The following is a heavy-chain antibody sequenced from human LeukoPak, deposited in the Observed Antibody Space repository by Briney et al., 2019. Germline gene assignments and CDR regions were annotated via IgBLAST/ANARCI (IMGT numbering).Heavy chain of an antibody. CDR3: AVGYCSSTSCYREYFQH. D-gene: IGHD2-2*02. Sequence: SETLSLTCTVSGGSISRYHWSWIRQPPGKRLEWIGYILYSGSTNYNPSLKSRVTISVDTSKNQFSLKLSSVTAADTAVYYCAVGYCSSTSCYREYFQHWGQGTLVTVSS. CDR2: ILYSGST. CDR1: GGSISRYH. V-gene: IGHV4-59*08. J-gene: IGHJ1*01.